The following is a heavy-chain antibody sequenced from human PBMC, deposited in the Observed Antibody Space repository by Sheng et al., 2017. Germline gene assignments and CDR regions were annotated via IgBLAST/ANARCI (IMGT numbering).Heavy chain of an antibody. J-gene: IGHJ4*02. D-gene: IGHD3-22*01. CDR1: GFSVTTNAVG. CDR2: IYWNDDK. CDR3: AHSRYDTGGYYYFDY. V-gene: IGHV2-5*01. Sequence: QITLKESGPTLVKPTQTLTLTCTFSGFSVTTNAVGVGWIRQPPGKALEWLALIYWNDDKRYSPSLKTRLTITKDTSKNQVVLTMTNMDPVDTATYYCAHSRYDTGGYYYFDYWGQGTLVTVSS.